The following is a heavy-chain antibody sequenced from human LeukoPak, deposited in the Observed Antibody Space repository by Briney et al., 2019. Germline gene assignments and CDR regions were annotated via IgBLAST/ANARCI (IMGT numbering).Heavy chain of an antibody. CDR2: GDYSGGT. Sequence: PSETLSLTCTVSSDFFSSVTDYWAWIRQPPGKGLEWIASGDYSGGTYYNPSLKSRVTISVDTSKNQFSLNMASVTAADTAVYFCATTWYYDTRGYLFDDWGHGTLVTVSS. CDR3: ATTWYYDTRGYLFDD. CDR1: SDFFSSVTDY. J-gene: IGHJ4*01. D-gene: IGHD3-22*01. V-gene: IGHV4-39*07.